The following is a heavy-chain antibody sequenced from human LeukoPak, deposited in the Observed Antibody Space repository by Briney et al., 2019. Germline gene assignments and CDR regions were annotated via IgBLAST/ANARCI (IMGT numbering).Heavy chain of an antibody. J-gene: IGHJ5*02. Sequence: PGRSLRLSCAASGFTFSSYAMHWVRQAPGKGLEWVAFIRYDGSNKYYADSVKGRFTISRDNSKNTLYLQMNSLRAEDTAVYYCAKDCSGSYSVNWFDPWGQGTLVTVSS. D-gene: IGHD3-10*02. CDR1: GFTFSSYA. CDR2: IRYDGSNK. CDR3: AKDCSGSYSVNWFDP. V-gene: IGHV3-30*02.